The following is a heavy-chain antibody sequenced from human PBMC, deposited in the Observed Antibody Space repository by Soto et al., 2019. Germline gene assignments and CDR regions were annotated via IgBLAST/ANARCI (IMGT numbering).Heavy chain of an antibody. CDR1: GGTFSSYA. D-gene: IGHD6-25*01. CDR2: IIPIFGTA. Sequence: ASVKVSCKASGGTFSSYAISWVRQAPGQGLEWVGGIIPIFGTANYAQKFQGRVTITADESTSTAYMELSSLRSEDTAVYYCARDRSGQGAKGESYYYYGMDVWGQGTTVTVSS. CDR3: ARDRSGQGAKGESYYYYGMDV. V-gene: IGHV1-69*13. J-gene: IGHJ6*02.